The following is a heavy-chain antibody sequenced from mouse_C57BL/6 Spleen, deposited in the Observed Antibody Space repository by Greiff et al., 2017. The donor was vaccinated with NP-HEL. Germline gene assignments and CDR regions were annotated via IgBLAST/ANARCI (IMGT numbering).Heavy chain of an antibody. D-gene: IGHD1-1*02. V-gene: IGHV5-12*01. Sequence: EVHLVESGGGLVQPGGSLKLSCAASGFTFSDYYMYWVRQTPEKRLEWVAYISNGGGSTYYPDTVKGRFTISRDNAKNTLYLQMSRLKSEDTAMYYCARLWEGYFDVWGTGTTVTVSS. CDR3: ARLWEGYFDV. CDR1: GFTFSDYY. CDR2: ISNGGGST. J-gene: IGHJ1*03.